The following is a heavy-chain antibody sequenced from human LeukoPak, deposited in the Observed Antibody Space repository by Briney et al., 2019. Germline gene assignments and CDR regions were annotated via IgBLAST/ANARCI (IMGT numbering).Heavy chain of an antibody. J-gene: IGHJ6*03. D-gene: IGHD1-26*01. CDR3: ARHPAGIVGATDYYYYYMDV. V-gene: IGHV3-53*01. CDR1: GFTVSSNY. Sequence: GGSLRLSCAASGFTVSSNYMSWVRQAPGKGLEWVSIIYSGGSTYYADSVKGRLTISRDNSKNTLYLQMNSLRAEDTAVYYCARHPAGIVGATDYYYYYMDVWGKGTTVTISS. CDR2: IYSGGST.